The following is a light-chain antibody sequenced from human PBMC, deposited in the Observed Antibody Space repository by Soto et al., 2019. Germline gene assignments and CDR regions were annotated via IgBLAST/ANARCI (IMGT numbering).Light chain of an antibody. CDR2: EVT. V-gene: IGLV2-14*01. CDR3: NSYTNSSAVV. CDR1: RDDIGAYDY. J-gene: IGLJ2*01. Sequence: VLTQPASVSGSPGQLITISCAGTRDDIGAYDYVSWYQQHPGNAPKLLVYEVTNRPSGVSDRFSGSKSGNTASLTISGLQAEDEADYYCNSYTNSSAVVFGGGTKVTVL.